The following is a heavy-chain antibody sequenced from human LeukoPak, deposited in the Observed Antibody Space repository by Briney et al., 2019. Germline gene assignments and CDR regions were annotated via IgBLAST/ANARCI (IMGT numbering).Heavy chain of an antibody. CDR3: ATRYYYDSSGPPGGFDP. J-gene: IGHJ5*02. D-gene: IGHD3-22*01. CDR1: GGTFSSYA. V-gene: IGHV1-69*04. CDR2: IIPILGIA. Sequence: ASVKVSCKASGGTFSSYAISWVRQAPGQGLEWMGRIIPILGIANYAQKFQGRVTITADKSTSTAYMELSRLRSDDTAVYYCATRYYYDSSGPPGGFDPWGQGTLVTVSS.